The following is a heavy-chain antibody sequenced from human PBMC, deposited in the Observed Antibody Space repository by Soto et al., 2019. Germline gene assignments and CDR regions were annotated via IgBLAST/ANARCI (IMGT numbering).Heavy chain of an antibody. D-gene: IGHD3-10*01. J-gene: IGHJ4*02. CDR3: ARTRDGDHVDY. Sequence: QVQLVQSGAEVKKPGASVKVSCKASGYTFTSYDINWVRQATGQGLEWMGWMNPNSGNTGYAPKFKGSITMTRNTSKRTAYMEPSSLRSEDTAVYYCARTRDGDHVDYWGQGTLATVSS. CDR2: MNPNSGNT. CDR1: GYTFTSYD. V-gene: IGHV1-8*01.